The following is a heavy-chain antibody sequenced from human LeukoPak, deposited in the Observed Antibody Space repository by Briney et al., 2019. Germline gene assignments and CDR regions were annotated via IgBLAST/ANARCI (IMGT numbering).Heavy chain of an antibody. Sequence: TSETLSLTCALSGGSITDYYYNWVRQPPGKGLEWIGEINHSGSTTYNPSLKSRVIIAVDTSKNQFSLKLTSVTAADTAVYYCARHPYYGSGSPCWFDPWGQGTLVTVSS. D-gene: IGHD3-10*01. CDR3: ARHPYYGSGSPCWFDP. J-gene: IGHJ5*02. V-gene: IGHV4-34*01. CDR1: GGSITDYY. CDR2: INHSGST.